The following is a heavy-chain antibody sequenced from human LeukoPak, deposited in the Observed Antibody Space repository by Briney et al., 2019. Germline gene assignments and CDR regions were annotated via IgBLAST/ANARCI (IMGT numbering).Heavy chain of an antibody. CDR1: GGSISSGSYY. CDR2: IYTTGST. CDR3: ARGKYSYGLYFDY. J-gene: IGHJ4*02. Sequence: SETLSLTCTVSGGSISSGSYYWSWIRQPAGKGLEWIGRIYTTGSTNYNPSLKSRVTISVDTSKNQFSLKLSSVTAADTAVYYCARGKYSYGLYFDYWGQGTLVTVSS. D-gene: IGHD5-18*01. V-gene: IGHV4-61*02.